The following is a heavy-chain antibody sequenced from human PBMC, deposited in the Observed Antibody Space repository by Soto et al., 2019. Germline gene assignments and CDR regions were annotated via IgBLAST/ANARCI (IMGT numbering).Heavy chain of an antibody. CDR1: GGSISGYF. CDR3: ARGNSRFLEWHY. D-gene: IGHD3-3*01. Sequence: SETLSLTCAVYGGSISGYFWSWVRQPPGKGLEWIGQINHGGSPVYNPSLKSRVTTSLDTSKNQVSLKLSSVTAADTAVYYCARGNSRFLEWHYWGQGTLVTVSS. V-gene: IGHV4-34*01. J-gene: IGHJ4*02. CDR2: INHGGSP.